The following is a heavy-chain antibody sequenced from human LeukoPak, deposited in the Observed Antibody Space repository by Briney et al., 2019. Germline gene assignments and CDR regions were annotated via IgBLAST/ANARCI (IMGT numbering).Heavy chain of an antibody. Sequence: SETLSLTCAVSGYSISNDYYWGWVRQPPGKGLEWIGNIYHSGSTYKNPSLKSRLTMSLDTSKNQFSLKLISVTAADTAMYYCARLSGAPVRHPIYHFDYWGQGTLVTISS. J-gene: IGHJ4*02. D-gene: IGHD2-2*02. CDR2: IYHSGST. CDR1: GYSISNDYY. CDR3: ARLSGAPVRHPIYHFDY. V-gene: IGHV4-38-2*01.